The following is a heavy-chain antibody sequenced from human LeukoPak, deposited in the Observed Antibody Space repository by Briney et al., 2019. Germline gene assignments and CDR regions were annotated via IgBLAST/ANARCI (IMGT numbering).Heavy chain of an antibody. CDR2: ISGSGDST. J-gene: IGHJ3*02. CDR3: AKPQGLGSDAFDI. Sequence: GGSLRLSCAASGFTFSSYAMSWVRQAPGKGLEWVSAISGSGDSTYYTDSVRGRFTISRDNSKNTLYLQMNSLRAEDTAVYYCAKPQGLGSDAFDIWGQGTMVTVSS. V-gene: IGHV3-23*01. D-gene: IGHD6-19*01. CDR1: GFTFSSYA.